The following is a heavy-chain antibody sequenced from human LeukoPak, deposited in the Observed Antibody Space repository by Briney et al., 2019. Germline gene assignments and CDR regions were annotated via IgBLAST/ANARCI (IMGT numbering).Heavy chain of an antibody. D-gene: IGHD3-22*01. Sequence: GGSLRLSCAASGFTFSSYAMSWVRQAPGKGLEWVSAISGSGGSTYYADSVKGRFTISRDNSKNTLYLQMNSLRAEDTAVYYRAKWVGRGYSPDFDYWGQGTLVTVSS. V-gene: IGHV3-23*01. J-gene: IGHJ4*02. CDR1: GFTFSSYA. CDR2: ISGSGGST. CDR3: AKWVGRGYSPDFDY.